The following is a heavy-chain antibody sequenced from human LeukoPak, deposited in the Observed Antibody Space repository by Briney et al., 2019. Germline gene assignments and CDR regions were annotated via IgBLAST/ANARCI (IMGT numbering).Heavy chain of an antibody. CDR1: GFTFSNHW. CDR2: IKQDGSEK. Sequence: GGSLRLSCTASGFTFSNHWMSWVRQAPGKGLEWVANIKQDGSEKYYVDSVKGRFTISRDNAKNTLFLQMNSLRAEDTAVYSCARELVVRAGDYFDNWGQGTLVTVSS. CDR3: ARELVVRAGDYFDN. V-gene: IGHV3-7*01. D-gene: IGHD2-2*01. J-gene: IGHJ4*02.